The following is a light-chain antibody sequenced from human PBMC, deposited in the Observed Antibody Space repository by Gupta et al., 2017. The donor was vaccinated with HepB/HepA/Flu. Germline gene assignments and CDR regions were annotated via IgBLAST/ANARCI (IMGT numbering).Light chain of an antibody. J-gene: IGLJ1*01. V-gene: IGLV2-11*01. Sequence: QSALTQPRSVSVSPAQSVTISCTGTRGDVGAYNYGSWYQQVPGKDHTIVIYDVNKRPAGVPDRFSASKSGNTASLTISGFEDEDEANYDCCTSAGSHYVFGTGTKVTVL. CDR3: CTSAGSHYV. CDR1: RGDVGAYNY. CDR2: DVN.